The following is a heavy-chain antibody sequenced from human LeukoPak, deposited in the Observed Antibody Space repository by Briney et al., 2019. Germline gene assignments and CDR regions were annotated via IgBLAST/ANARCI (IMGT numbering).Heavy chain of an antibody. V-gene: IGHV3-21*01. CDR2: ISSSSSYI. Sequence: GGSLRLSCAASGFTFSSYSMNWVRQAPGKGLEWVSSISSSSSYIYYADSVKGRFTISRDNAKNSLYLQMNSLRAEDTAVYYCARDSFSGWLAYWGQGTLVAVPS. CDR1: GFTFSSYS. D-gene: IGHD6-19*01. CDR3: ARDSFSGWLAY. J-gene: IGHJ4*02.